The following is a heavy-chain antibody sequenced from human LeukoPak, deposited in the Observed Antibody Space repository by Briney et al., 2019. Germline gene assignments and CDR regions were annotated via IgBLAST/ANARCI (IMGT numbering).Heavy chain of an antibody. D-gene: IGHD6-6*01. Sequence: SETLSLTCTVSGGSISSGGYYWSWIRQHPGKGLEWIGYIYYSGSTYYNPSLKSRVTISVDTSKNQFSLKLSSVTAADTAVYYCARRSSSSFDYWGQGTLVTVSS. CDR3: ARRSSSSFDY. CDR1: GGSISSGGYY. J-gene: IGHJ4*02. V-gene: IGHV4-31*03. CDR2: IYYSGST.